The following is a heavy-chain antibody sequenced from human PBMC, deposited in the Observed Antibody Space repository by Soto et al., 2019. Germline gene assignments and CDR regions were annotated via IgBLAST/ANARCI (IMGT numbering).Heavy chain of an antibody. Sequence: GGSLTLSCAASGFTFDEYTMHWVRQAPGKGLEWVSLISWDGGSTYYADSVKGRFTISRDNSKNSLYLQMNSLRTEDTALYYCANDMGRFLEGAPKYFDYLRLETLVTVSS. J-gene: IGHJ4*02. D-gene: IGHD3-3*01. CDR2: ISWDGGST. V-gene: IGHV3-43*01. CDR3: ANDMGRFLEGAPKYFDY. CDR1: GFTFDEYT.